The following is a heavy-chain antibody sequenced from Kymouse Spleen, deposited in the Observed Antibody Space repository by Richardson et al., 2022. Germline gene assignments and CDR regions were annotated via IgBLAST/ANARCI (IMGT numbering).Heavy chain of an antibody. Sequence: EVQLVESGGGLVQPGRSLRLSCAASGFTFDDYAMHWVRQAPGKGLEWVSGISWNSGSIGYADSVKGRFTISRDNAKNSLYLQMNSLRAEDTALYYCAKASYSNYPYYYGMDVWGQGTTVTVSS. CDR2: ISWNSGSI. J-gene: IGHJ6*02. D-gene: IGHD4-11,IGHD4-11*01. CDR3: AKASYSNYPYYYGMDV. CDR1: GFTFDDYA. V-gene: IGHV3-9*01.